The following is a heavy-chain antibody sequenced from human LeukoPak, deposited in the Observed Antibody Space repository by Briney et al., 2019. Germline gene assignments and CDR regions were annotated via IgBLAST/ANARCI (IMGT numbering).Heavy chain of an antibody. D-gene: IGHD2-21*01. CDR3: ARLFGLLDAFDI. V-gene: IGHV4-4*07. CDR2: IYTSGSI. Sequence: SETLSLTCTVSGGSISSYYWSWIRQPAGKGLEWIGRIYTSGSINYNPSLKSRVTISVDTSKNQFSLKLSSVTAADTAVYYCARLFGLLDAFDIWGQGTMVTVSS. CDR1: GGSISSYY. J-gene: IGHJ3*02.